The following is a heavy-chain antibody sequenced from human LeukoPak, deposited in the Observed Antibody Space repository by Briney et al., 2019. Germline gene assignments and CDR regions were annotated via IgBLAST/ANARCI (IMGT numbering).Heavy chain of an antibody. D-gene: IGHD4-23*01. J-gene: IGHJ4*02. CDR3: AKNNDYAGWYYFDY. V-gene: IGHV3-23*01. Sequence: PGGSLRLSCAASGFTFSSYAMSWVRQAPGKGLEWVSAISGSGGTTYYADSVKGRFTISRDNSKNTLYLQMNSLRADDTAVYYCAKNNDYAGWYYFDYWGQGTLVTVSS. CDR1: GFTFSSYA. CDR2: ISGSGGTT.